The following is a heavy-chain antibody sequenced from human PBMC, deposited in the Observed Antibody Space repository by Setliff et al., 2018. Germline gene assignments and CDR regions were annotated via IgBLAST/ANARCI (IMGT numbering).Heavy chain of an antibody. D-gene: IGHD2-21*01. V-gene: IGHV3-7*03. J-gene: IGHJ4*01. CDR3: ARGGVRALWFGGSGFDY. Sequence: PGGSLRLSCAASGFTFSNYWMSWVRQAPGKGLEWVANIKQDGSEKYYVDSVKGRFTISRDNAKNSLYLQMNSLRAEDTAVYYCARGGVRALWFGGSGFDYWGHGTLVTVSS. CDR1: GFTFSNYW. CDR2: IKQDGSEK.